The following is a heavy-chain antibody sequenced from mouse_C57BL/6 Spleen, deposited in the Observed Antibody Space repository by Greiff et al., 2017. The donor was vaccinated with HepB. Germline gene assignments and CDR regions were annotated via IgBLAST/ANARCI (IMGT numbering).Heavy chain of an antibody. CDR2: IYPGDGDT. CDR3: ARSGYDYDGYAMDY. V-gene: IGHV1-80*01. Sequence: VQGVESGAELVKPGASVKISCKASGYAFSSYWMNWVKQRPGKGLEWIGQIYPGDGDTNYNGKFKGKATLTADKSSSTAYMQLSSLTSEDSAVYFCARSGYDYDGYAMDYWGQGTSVTVSS. J-gene: IGHJ4*01. D-gene: IGHD2-4*01. CDR1: GYAFSSYW.